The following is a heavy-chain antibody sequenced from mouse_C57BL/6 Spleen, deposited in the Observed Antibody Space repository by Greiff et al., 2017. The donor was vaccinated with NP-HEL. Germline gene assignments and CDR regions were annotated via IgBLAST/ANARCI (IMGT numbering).Heavy chain of an antibody. CDR1: GFTFSSYA. V-gene: IGHV5-9-1*02. CDR2: ISSGGDYI. Sequence: EVKLMESGEGLVKPGGSLKLSCAASGFTFSSYAMSWVRQTPEKRLEWVAYISSGGDYIYYADTVKGRFTISRDNARNTLYLQMSSLKSEDTAMYYCTREGDDGYDYYAMDYWGQGTSVTVSS. J-gene: IGHJ4*01. CDR3: TREGDDGYDYYAMDY. D-gene: IGHD2-3*01.